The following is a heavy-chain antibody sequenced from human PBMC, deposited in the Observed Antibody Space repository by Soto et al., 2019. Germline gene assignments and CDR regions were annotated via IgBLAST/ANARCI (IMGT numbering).Heavy chain of an antibody. V-gene: IGHV4-61*01. CDR1: GGSVSSGSYY. CDR3: ARTEEKVVAATLTFDY. Sequence: PSETLSLTCTVSGGSVSSGSYYWSWIRQPPGKGLEWIGYIYYSGSTNYNPSLKSRVTISVDTSKNQFSLKLSSVTAADTAVYYCARTEEKVVAATLTFDYCGQGTLVTVSS. D-gene: IGHD2-15*01. J-gene: IGHJ4*02. CDR2: IYYSGST.